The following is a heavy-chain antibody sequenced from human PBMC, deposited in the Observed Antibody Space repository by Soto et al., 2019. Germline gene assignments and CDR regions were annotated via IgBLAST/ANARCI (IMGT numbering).Heavy chain of an antibody. D-gene: IGHD6-19*01. CDR3: ARQVRYGSGWWGFDP. Sequence: SETLSLSCTVSGGAITSSSHYWGWIRQPPGKGLEWIGSVFYRGTTDYNPFLKSRVMISIDTSRKQFSLELKSVTAADTAVYYCARQVRYGSGWWGFDPWGQGTLVTVSS. CDR1: GGAITSSSHY. J-gene: IGHJ5*02. V-gene: IGHV4-39*01. CDR2: VFYRGTT.